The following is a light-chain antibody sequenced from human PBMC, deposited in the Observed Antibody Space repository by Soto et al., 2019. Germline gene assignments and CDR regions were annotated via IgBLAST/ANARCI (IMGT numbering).Light chain of an antibody. V-gene: IGKV3-20*01. CDR2: GAS. CDR3: QQYVISVT. CDR1: QSVSNNY. Sequence: EIVMTQSPATLSVSPGARATLSCRASQSVSNNYLAWYQQKHGQAPRLLIYGASNRATGIPDRFSGSGAGTDFTLTISRLEHEDVAVYYCQQYVISVTFGQG. J-gene: IGKJ5*01.